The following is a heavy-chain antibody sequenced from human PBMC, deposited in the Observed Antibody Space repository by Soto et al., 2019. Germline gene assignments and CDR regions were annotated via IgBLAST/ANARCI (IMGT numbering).Heavy chain of an antibody. CDR3: ARSPRSSPYFDY. CDR1: GYTFSNLC. D-gene: IGHD6-13*01. V-gene: IGHV5-51*01. CDR2: IYPGDHET. J-gene: IGHJ4*02. Sequence: GEFMKVSGQCCGYTFSNLCVGGVLQLPGKGLEWMGIIYPGDHETRYSPSFHGKVTISADKSINTAYLQWSSLEASDTAFYFCARSPRSSPYFDYWGQGALVTVSS.